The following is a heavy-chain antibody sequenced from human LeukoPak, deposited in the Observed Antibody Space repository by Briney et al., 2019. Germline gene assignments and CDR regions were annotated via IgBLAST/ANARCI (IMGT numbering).Heavy chain of an antibody. J-gene: IGHJ4*02. CDR2: ISGSGDNT. V-gene: IGHV3-23*01. Sequence: GRSLRLSCAASGFTLSSYAMSWVRQAAGNGLEWGSGISGSGDNTYYADSVKGRFTISRDNSKSTMYVQVNSLGTEDTAAYYCTKGSYYDSSGSFNFDYWGQGTLVTVSS. D-gene: IGHD3-22*01. CDR3: TKGSYYDSSGSFNFDY. CDR1: GFTLSSYA.